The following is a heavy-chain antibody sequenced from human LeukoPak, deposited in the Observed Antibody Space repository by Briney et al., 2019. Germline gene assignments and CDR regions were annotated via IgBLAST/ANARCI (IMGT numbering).Heavy chain of an antibody. CDR3: GRLGPGNSKVFDV. J-gene: IGHJ3*01. CDR1: GYNFVSLW. D-gene: IGHD4-23*01. V-gene: IGHV5-51*01. Sequence: GESLKISCKVSGYNFVSLWIGWVRQMPGKGLEWIGIIFPGDSDTKFSPSFEGRVTLSVDKSTNTAYLEWPNLRASDTAIYSCGRLGPGNSKVFDVWGKETMITVAS. CDR2: IFPGDSDT.